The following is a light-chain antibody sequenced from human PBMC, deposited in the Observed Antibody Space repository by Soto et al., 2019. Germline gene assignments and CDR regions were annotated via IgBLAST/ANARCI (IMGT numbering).Light chain of an antibody. Sequence: QAVVTQEHSLTVSPGGTVTLTCASSTGAVTSGYYPNGFQQKPGQAPRALIYSTSNKQSWTPARFSGSLLGGKAALKLSVVQPEDEAEYYCLIYYGAAPVFGGGTKLTVL. V-gene: IGLV7-43*01. CDR2: STS. CDR3: LIYYGAAPV. CDR1: TGAVTSGYY. J-gene: IGLJ3*02.